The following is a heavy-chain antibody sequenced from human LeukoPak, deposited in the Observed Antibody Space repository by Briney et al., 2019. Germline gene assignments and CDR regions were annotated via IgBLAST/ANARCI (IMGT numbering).Heavy chain of an antibody. Sequence: ASVKVSCKASGYTFTGYYMHWVRQAPGQGLEWMGWINPNSGGTNYAQKFQGRVTMTRDTSISTAYMELSRLRSDDTAVYYCATHVGYCSSTSCYGFDPWGQGTLVTVSS. D-gene: IGHD2-2*01. CDR1: GYTFTGYY. CDR2: INPNSGGT. J-gene: IGHJ5*02. CDR3: ATHVGYCSSTSCYGFDP. V-gene: IGHV1-2*02.